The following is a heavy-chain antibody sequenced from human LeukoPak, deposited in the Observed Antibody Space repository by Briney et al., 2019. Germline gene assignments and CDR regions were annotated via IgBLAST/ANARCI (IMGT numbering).Heavy chain of an antibody. CDR2: IYYSGST. CDR1: GYSISSGYY. CDR3: ARGSGAFDI. Sequence: PSETLSLTCTVSGYSISSGYYWGWIRQHPGKGLEWIGYIYYSGSTYYNPSLKSRVTISVDTSKNQFSLKLSSVTAADTAVYYRARGSGAFDIWGQGTMVTVSS. D-gene: IGHD1-26*01. J-gene: IGHJ3*02. V-gene: IGHV4-31*03.